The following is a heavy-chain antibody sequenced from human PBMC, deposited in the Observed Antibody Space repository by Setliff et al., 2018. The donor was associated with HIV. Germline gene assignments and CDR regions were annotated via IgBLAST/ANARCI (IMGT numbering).Heavy chain of an antibody. CDR3: ARDKGYYYMDV. CDR2: IYSTGST. CDR1: GGSIYNFY. Sequence: SETLSLTCSVSGGSIYNFYWSWIRQSPGKGLEWIGYIYSTGSTNYNPSLKSRITISVDTSNNQFSLRLSSVTAADTAVYYCARDKGYYYMDVWGKGITVTVSS. V-gene: IGHV4-4*09. J-gene: IGHJ6*03.